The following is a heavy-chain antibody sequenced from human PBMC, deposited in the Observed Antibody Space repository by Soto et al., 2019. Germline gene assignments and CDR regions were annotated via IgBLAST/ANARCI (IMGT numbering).Heavy chain of an antibody. CDR2: INPDNGNT. CDR3: ARGIATGQLDP. V-gene: IGHV1-3*01. Sequence: ASVKVSCKASGYSFISYGISWVRQAPGQRLEWMGWINPDNGNTKSSQKFQDRVIITRDTSASTAYMDLSSLRSEDTAVYYCARGIATGQLDPWGQGTLVTVSS. D-gene: IGHD2-15*01. CDR1: GYSFISYG. J-gene: IGHJ5*02.